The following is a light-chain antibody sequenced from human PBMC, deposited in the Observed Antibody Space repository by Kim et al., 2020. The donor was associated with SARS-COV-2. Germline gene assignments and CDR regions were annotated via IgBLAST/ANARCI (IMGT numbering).Light chain of an antibody. J-gene: IGLJ2*01. CDR2: TDN. CDR3: AVWDDSLNGPV. Sequence: GQRVTISWSGSNSNIGSNAVNWYQQRPRTAPKLLIYTDNQRPSGVPDRFSGSKSGTSASLAISGLQSADEADYFCAVWDDSLNGPVFGGGTQLTVL. CDR1: NSNIGSNA. V-gene: IGLV1-44*01.